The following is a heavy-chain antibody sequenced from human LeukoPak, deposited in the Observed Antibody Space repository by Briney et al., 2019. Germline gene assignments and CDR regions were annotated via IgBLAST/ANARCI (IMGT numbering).Heavy chain of an antibody. D-gene: IGHD2-15*01. CDR2: ISAYNGNT. CDR3: ARGYCSGGSCYPFDY. Sequence: ASVKVSCKASGYTFTSYGISWVRQAPGQGLEWMGRISAYNGNTNYAQKLQGRVTMTTDTSTSTAYMELRSLRSDDTAVYYCARGYCSGGSCYPFDYWGQGTLVTVSS. J-gene: IGHJ4*02. CDR1: GYTFTSYG. V-gene: IGHV1-18*01.